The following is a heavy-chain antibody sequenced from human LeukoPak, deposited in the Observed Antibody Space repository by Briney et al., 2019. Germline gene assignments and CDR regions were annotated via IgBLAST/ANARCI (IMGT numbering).Heavy chain of an antibody. CDR1: GFSFSSYA. CDR3: AKGYSGYSYGYYFDY. D-gene: IGHD5-18*01. J-gene: IGHJ4*02. V-gene: IGHV3-23*01. CDR2: ISGSGGST. Sequence: GGSLRLSCAASGFSFSSYAMSWVRQAPGKGLEWVSAISGSGGSTYYADSVKGRFTISRDNSKNTLYLQMNSLRAEDTAVYYCAKGYSGYSYGYYFDYWGQGTLVTVSS.